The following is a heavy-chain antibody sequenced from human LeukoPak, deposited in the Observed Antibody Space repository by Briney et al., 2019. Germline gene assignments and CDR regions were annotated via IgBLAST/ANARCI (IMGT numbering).Heavy chain of an antibody. CDR2: IYSGGGT. Sequence: GGSLILSCAASGFTISSNYMSWVRQAPGKGLEWVSVIYSGGGTYYADSVRGRFTISRDNSKNTLYLQMNSLRAEDTAVYYCARGPTYSSSWYYFDYWGQGTLVTVSS. D-gene: IGHD6-13*01. J-gene: IGHJ4*02. V-gene: IGHV3-53*01. CDR1: GFTISSNY. CDR3: ARGPTYSSSWYYFDY.